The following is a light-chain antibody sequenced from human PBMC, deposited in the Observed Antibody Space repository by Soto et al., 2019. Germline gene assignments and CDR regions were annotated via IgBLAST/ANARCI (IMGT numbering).Light chain of an antibody. CDR3: CSYAGSSTYV. Sequence: QSLLTQPASLSGFPGQSITISCTGTSSDVGSYNLVSWYQQHPGKAPKLMIYEVSKRPSGVSNRFSGSKSGNTASLTISGLQAEDEADYYCCSYAGSSTYVFGTGTKVTVL. CDR2: EVS. J-gene: IGLJ1*01. CDR1: SSDVGSYNL. V-gene: IGLV2-23*02.